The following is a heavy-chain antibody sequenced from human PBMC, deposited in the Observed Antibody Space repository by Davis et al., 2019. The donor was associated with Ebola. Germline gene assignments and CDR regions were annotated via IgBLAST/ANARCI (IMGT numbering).Heavy chain of an antibody. J-gene: IGHJ4*02. Sequence: SETLPLTCTVSGGSISSGGYYWSWIRQHPGKGLEWIGSIYYSGSTYYNPSLKSRVTISVDTSKNQFSLKLSSVTAADTAVYYCTIATSSSWYVRWGQGTLVTVSS. CDR3: TIATSSSWYVR. CDR2: IYYSGST. D-gene: IGHD6-13*01. CDR1: GGSISSGGYY. V-gene: IGHV4-39*01.